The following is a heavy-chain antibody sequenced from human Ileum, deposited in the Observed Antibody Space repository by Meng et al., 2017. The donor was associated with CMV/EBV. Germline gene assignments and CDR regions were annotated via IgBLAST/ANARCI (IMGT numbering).Heavy chain of an antibody. CDR2: VSPGGI. D-gene: IGHD3-10*01. CDR1: GVSFSNYY. CDR3: ARAAARGVPVDY. Sequence: QVPLQESGPGLVKPSETLSLTCSVSGVSFSNYYWTWIRQPAGKGLEFIGRVSPGGIEYNPSLMSRVTMSLDTSRNQLSLNLDSVTAADTAVYYCARAAARGVPVDYWGQGILVTVSS. J-gene: IGHJ4*02. V-gene: IGHV4-4*07.